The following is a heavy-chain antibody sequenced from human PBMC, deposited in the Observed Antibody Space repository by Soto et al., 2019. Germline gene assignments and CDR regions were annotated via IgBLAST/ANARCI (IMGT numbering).Heavy chain of an antibody. D-gene: IGHD6-6*01. J-gene: IGHJ4*02. V-gene: IGHV1-69*13. CDR1: GGTFSSYA. CDR2: IIPIFGTA. Sequence: GASVKVSCKASGGTFSSYAISWVRQAPGQGLEWMGGIIPIFGTANYAQKFQGRVTITADESTSTAYMELSSLRSEDTAVYYCARARRSIAAIGTFDYWGQGTLVTVSS. CDR3: ARARRSIAAIGTFDY.